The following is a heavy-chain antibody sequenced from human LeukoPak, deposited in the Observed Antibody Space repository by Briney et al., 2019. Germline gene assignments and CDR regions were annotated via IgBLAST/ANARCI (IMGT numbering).Heavy chain of an antibody. CDR1: GGSISTYS. Sequence: SETLSLTCTVSGGSISTYSWSWIRRPAGKGLEWIGRIYTSGSTNYNPSLKSRVTMSVDTSKNQFSLNLSSVTAADTAVYYCARDPTATFAFDIWGQGTMVTVSS. V-gene: IGHV4-4*07. J-gene: IGHJ3*02. D-gene: IGHD1-26*01. CDR3: ARDPTATFAFDI. CDR2: IYTSGST.